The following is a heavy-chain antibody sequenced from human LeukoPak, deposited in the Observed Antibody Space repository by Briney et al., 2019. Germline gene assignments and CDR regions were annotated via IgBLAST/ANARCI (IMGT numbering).Heavy chain of an antibody. D-gene: IGHD1-26*01. CDR3: ARYSGSSRTAFDI. Sequence: GESLKISCKGSGYRFTSSWIGWVRQMPGKGLEWLGIIYPGDSDTRYSPSFQGQVTISADKSISTAYLQWSSLKASDTAMYYCARYSGSSRTAFDIWGQGTMVTVSS. J-gene: IGHJ3*02. CDR1: GYRFTSSW. V-gene: IGHV5-51*01. CDR2: IYPGDSDT.